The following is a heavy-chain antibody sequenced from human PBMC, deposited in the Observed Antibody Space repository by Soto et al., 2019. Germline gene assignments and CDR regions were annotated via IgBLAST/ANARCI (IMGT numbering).Heavy chain of an antibody. CDR1: GDSISSSRYY. D-gene: IGHD2-2*01. J-gene: IGHJ4*02. CDR2: IYYRGST. V-gene: IGHV4-39*01. Sequence: SETLSLTCTVSGDSISSSRYYWGWVRQPPGKGLEWIGCIYYRGSTYYSPSLKSRVTISVDTSKNQFSLKLSSVTAADTAVYYCARHLHPTTGYCPSTSCYHFDYWGKGTLVTVS. CDR3: ARHLHPTTGYCPSTSCYHFDY.